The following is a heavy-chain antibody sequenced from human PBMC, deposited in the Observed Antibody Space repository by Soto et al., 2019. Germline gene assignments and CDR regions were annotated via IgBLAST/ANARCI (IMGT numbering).Heavy chain of an antibody. CDR3: ARGGVGYCSGGSCPNNWFDP. CDR2: ISAYNGST. D-gene: IGHD2-15*01. Sequence: ASVKVSCKASGYTFTSFGISWVRQAPRQGLEWMGWISAYNGSTDYAQKLQGRVTMTTDTSTRTAYMELRSLRSDDTAVYYCARGGVGYCSGGSCPNNWFDPWGQGTLVTVSS. V-gene: IGHV1-18*01. CDR1: GYTFTSFG. J-gene: IGHJ5*02.